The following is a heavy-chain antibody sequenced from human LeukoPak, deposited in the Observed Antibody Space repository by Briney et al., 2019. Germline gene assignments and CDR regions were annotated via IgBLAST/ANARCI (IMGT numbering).Heavy chain of an antibody. V-gene: IGHV1-69*13. Sequence: SVKVSCKASGGTFSSHAISLVRQAPGQGLEWMGGIIPIFGTANYAQKFQGRVTITADESTSTAYMELSSLRSEDTAVYYCARWSLSGQADYYYGMDVWGQGTTVTVSS. CDR1: GGTFSSHA. CDR2: IIPIFGTA. CDR3: ARWSLSGQADYYYGMDV. J-gene: IGHJ6*02. D-gene: IGHD5-12*01.